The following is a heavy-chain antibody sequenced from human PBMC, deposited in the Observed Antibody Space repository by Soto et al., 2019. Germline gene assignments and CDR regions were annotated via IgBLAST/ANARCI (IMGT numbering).Heavy chain of an antibody. V-gene: IGHV3-30-3*01. Sequence: QVQLVESGGGVVQPGRSLRLSCAASGFTFSSYAMHWVRQAPGKGLEWVAVISYDGSNKYYADSVKGRFTISRDNSKNTLYLQMNSLRAEDTAVYYCARKSGSHGPNYGMDVWGQGTTVTVSS. CDR3: ARKSGSHGPNYGMDV. J-gene: IGHJ6*02. CDR2: ISYDGSNK. CDR1: GFTFSSYA.